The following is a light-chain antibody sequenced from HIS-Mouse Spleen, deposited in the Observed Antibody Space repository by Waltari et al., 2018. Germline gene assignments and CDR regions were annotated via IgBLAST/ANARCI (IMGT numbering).Light chain of an antibody. J-gene: IGLJ2*01. CDR3: SSYTSSSTVV. CDR1: SSDVGGYNY. Sequence: ALTQPASVSGSPGQSITISCTGTSSDVGGYNYVSWYQQHPGKAPKLMIYEVSNRPSGVSNRFSGSKSGNTASLTISGLQAEDEADYYCSSYTSSSTVVFGGGTKLTVL. CDR2: EVS. V-gene: IGLV2-14*01.